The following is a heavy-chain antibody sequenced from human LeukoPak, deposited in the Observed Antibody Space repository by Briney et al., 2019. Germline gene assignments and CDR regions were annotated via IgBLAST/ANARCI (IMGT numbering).Heavy chain of an antibody. CDR3: ARGGSSWSAFDI. J-gene: IGHJ3*02. Sequence: GESLKISCAASGFTFSNYWMHWVRPAPGKRLVWVSRISSDGSSTTYADSVKVRFTISRDNAKNTLYLQMNSLRAEDTAVYYCARGGSSWSAFDIWGQGTMVTVSS. CDR2: ISSDGSST. V-gene: IGHV3-74*01. D-gene: IGHD6-13*01. CDR1: GFTFSNYW.